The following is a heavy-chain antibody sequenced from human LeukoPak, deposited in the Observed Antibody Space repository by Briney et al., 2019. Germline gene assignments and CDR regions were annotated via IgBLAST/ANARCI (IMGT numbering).Heavy chain of an antibody. CDR2: IRSKAYSGTT. Sequence: PGGSLRLSCTASGFTFGDYAMSWVRQAPGKGLEWVGFIRSKAYSGTTEYAASVKGRFTISRDDSKSIAYLQMNSLKTEDTAVYYCTRVEYDILTGYYYWGQGTLVTVSS. CDR3: TRVEYDILTGYYY. D-gene: IGHD3-9*01. V-gene: IGHV3-49*04. CDR1: GFTFGDYA. J-gene: IGHJ4*02.